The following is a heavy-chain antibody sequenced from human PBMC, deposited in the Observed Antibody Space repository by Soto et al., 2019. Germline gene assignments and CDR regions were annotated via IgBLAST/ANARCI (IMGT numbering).Heavy chain of an antibody. J-gene: IGHJ5*02. CDR1: GDSMNNYY. D-gene: IGHD6-19*01. Sequence: SETLSLTCTVSGDSMNNYYWSWIRQPPGKGLEWIGYIHSSGSTNYNPSLKSRVTILVDTSKKQFSLKLSSMTAADTAVYYCARDLGIAVAGSNWFDPWGQGTLVT. CDR3: ARDLGIAVAGSNWFDP. CDR2: IHSSGST. V-gene: IGHV4-59*01.